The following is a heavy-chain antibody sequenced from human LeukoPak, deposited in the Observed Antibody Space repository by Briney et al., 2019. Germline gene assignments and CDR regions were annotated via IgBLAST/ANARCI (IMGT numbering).Heavy chain of an antibody. CDR3: ARQQCSGGSCYSRAIWFDP. CDR2: IYYSGNT. D-gene: IGHD2-15*01. Sequence: PSETLSVTCTVSGGSISSGTSYWGWIRQPPGKGLEWIASIYYSGNTYYNPSLKSRVTISVDTSKNQLSLKLSSVTAADTALYYCARQQCSGGSCYSRAIWFDPWGQGTLVTVSS. J-gene: IGHJ5*02. CDR1: GGSISSGTSY. V-gene: IGHV4-39*01.